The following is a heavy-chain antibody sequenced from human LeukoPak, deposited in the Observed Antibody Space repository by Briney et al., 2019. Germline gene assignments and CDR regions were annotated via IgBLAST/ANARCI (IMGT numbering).Heavy chain of an antibody. CDR1: GFIFSNYA. CDR2: ISSSGDNT. J-gene: IGHJ4*02. D-gene: IGHD5-12*01. V-gene: IGHV3-64*01. Sequence: PGGSLRLSCAASGFIFSNYAMHWVRQAPGKGLEYVSAISSSGDNTYYANSVKGRFTISRDNSINTLFLQMGSLRAEDMAVYYCAREERGLAIDYWGQGTLVTVSS. CDR3: AREERGLAIDY.